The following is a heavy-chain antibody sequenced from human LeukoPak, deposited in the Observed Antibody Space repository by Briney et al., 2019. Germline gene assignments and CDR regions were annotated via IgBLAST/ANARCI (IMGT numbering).Heavy chain of an antibody. CDR3: ASAQSIAAAGNLNWFDP. CDR2: IIPIFGTA. J-gene: IGHJ5*02. Sequence: SVKVSCTASGGTFSSYAISWVRQAPGQGLEWMGGIIPIFGTANYAQKFQGRVTITADESTSTTYMELSSLRSEDTAVYYCASAQSIAAAGNLNWFDPWGQGTLVTVSS. V-gene: IGHV1-69*13. CDR1: GGTFSSYA. D-gene: IGHD6-13*01.